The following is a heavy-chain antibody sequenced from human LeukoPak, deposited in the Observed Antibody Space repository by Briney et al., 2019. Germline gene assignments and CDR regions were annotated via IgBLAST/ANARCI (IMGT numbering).Heavy chain of an antibody. CDR1: GYTFTGYY. Sequence: GASVKVSCKASGYTFTGYYMHWVRQAPGQGLEWMGWINPNSGGTNYAQKFQGRVTMTRDTSISTAYMELSRLRSDDTAVYYCARGDSSSWYGQCFNYWGQGTLVTVSS. V-gene: IGHV1-2*02. J-gene: IGHJ4*02. D-gene: IGHD6-13*01. CDR2: INPNSGGT. CDR3: ARGDSSSWYGQCFNY.